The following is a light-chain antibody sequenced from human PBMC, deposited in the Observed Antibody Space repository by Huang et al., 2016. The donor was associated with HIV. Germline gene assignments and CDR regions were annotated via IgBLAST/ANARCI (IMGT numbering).Light chain of an antibody. V-gene: IGKV1-33*01. Sequence: DIQMTQSPSSLSASVGDRVTITCQASQDIRNNLNWYQQKLGKAPKLLIYDASNLETGVPSRFSGSGSGTNFTVTISSLQPDDFATYYCQQYDNLPITFGQGTRLEIK. CDR3: QQYDNLPIT. CDR1: QDIRNN. CDR2: DAS. J-gene: IGKJ5*01.